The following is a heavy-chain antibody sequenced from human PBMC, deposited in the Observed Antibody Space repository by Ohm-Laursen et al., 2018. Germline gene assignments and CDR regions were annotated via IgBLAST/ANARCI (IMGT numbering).Heavy chain of an antibody. CDR2: ISWNSVTL. Sequence: RSLRLSCAAFGFTFEDSAMQWVRQAPGKGLEWVAGISWNSVTLDYADSVKGRFTISRDNAKNSLYLQMNSLRIEDTALYYCAKDRFDSNNYVDYWGQGTLVTVSS. D-gene: IGHD2-15*01. CDR3: AKDRFDSNNYVDY. J-gene: IGHJ4*02. CDR1: GFTFEDSA. V-gene: IGHV3-9*01.